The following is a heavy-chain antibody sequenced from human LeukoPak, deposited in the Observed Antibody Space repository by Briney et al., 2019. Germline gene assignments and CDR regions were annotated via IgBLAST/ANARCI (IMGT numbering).Heavy chain of an antibody. CDR2: INHSGST. CDR3: ARGHYYGSGSYYHGGYHYGMDV. J-gene: IGHJ6*04. Sequence: SETLSLTCAVYGGSFSGYYWSWIRQPPGKGLEWIGEINHSGSTNYNPSLKSRVTISVGTSKNQFSLKLSSVTAADTAVYYCARGHYYGSGSYYHGGYHYGMDVWGKGTTVTVSS. CDR1: GGSFSGYY. V-gene: IGHV4-34*01. D-gene: IGHD3-10*01.